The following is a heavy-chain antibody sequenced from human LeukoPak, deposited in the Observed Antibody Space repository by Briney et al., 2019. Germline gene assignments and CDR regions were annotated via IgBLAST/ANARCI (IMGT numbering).Heavy chain of an antibody. D-gene: IGHD1-7*01. CDR2: ISGGSVTAT. V-gene: IGHV3-11*01. CDR1: GFSFSDYY. CDR3: GRWNFALDV. J-gene: IGHJ3*01. Sequence: GWSLRLSCAASGFSFSDYYMGWVRQAPGKGLEWVSRISGGSVTATFYADSVQGRFTISRDNAKNSVYLQMNSLRADDSAIYFCGRWNFALDVWGRGTTVTVS.